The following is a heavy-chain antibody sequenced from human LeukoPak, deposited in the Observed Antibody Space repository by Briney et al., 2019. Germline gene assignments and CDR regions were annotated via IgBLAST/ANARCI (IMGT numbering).Heavy chain of an antibody. V-gene: IGHV4-4*02. J-gene: IGHJ6*02. CDR1: GGSISSSNW. CDR2: IYHSGST. CDR3: ARNIAVAGYYYYGMDV. D-gene: IGHD6-19*01. Sequence: SGTLSLTCAVSGGSISSSNWWSWVRPPPGKGLEWIGEIYHSGSTNYNPSLKSRVTISVDKSRNQFSLKLSSVTAADTAVYYCARNIAVAGYYYYGMDVWGQGTTVTVSS.